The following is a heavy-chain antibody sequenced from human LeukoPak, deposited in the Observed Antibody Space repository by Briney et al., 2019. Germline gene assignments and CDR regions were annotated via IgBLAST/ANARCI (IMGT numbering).Heavy chain of an antibody. CDR1: GGSFSGYY. Sequence: PSETLSLTCAVYGGSFSGYYWSWLRQPPGKGLEWIGEINHSGSTNYNPSLKSRVTISVDTSKNQFSLKLSSVTAADTAVYYCASSGSYSHVDYWGQGTLVTVSS. CDR3: ASSGSYSHVDY. V-gene: IGHV4-34*01. CDR2: INHSGST. J-gene: IGHJ4*02. D-gene: IGHD3-10*01.